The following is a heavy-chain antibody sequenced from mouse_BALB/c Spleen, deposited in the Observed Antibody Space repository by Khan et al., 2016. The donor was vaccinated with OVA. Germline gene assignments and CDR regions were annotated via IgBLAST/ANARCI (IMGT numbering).Heavy chain of an antibody. CDR1: GYTFTNYG. Sequence: QIQLVQSGPELKKPGETVKISCKASGYTFTNYGMNWVKQSPGKALKWMGWINTYTGEPTYADDFTGRFAFSLATSANTAYLQINNLKNEDTATYFCARPPYFSYTLDYWGQGTSGTVAS. J-gene: IGHJ4*01. CDR3: ARPPYFSYTLDY. CDR2: INTYTGEP. D-gene: IGHD2-10*01. V-gene: IGHV9-3-1*01.